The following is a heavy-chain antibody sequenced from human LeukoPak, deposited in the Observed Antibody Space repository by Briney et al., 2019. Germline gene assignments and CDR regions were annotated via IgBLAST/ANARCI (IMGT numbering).Heavy chain of an antibody. J-gene: IGHJ4*02. CDR2: INTDGSTT. Sequence: GGSLRLSCVGSGFTLSTYWMHWVRQAPGRGLVWVSGINTDGSTTSYADSVKGRFTISRDNAKNTLYLQMSSLRAEDTAVYYCAKESGYDVDLDYWGQGALVTVSS. CDR1: GFTLSTYW. D-gene: IGHD5-12*01. V-gene: IGHV3-74*01. CDR3: AKESGYDVDLDY.